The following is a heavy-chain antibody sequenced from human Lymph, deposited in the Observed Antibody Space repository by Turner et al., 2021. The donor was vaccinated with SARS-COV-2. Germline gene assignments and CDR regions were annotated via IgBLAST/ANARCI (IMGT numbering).Heavy chain of an antibody. CDR1: GFTFSSYS. D-gene: IGHD3-3*02. CDR2: ISSSSSYI. V-gene: IGHV3-21*01. Sequence: EVQLVESGGGLVKPGGSLRLSCAASGFTFSSYSMNWVRQAPVKGLEWVSSISSSSSYIYYADSVKGRFTISRDNAKNSLYLQMNSLRAEDTAVYYCARDLAPYYFYGMDVWGQGTTVTVSS. J-gene: IGHJ6*02. CDR3: ARDLAPYYFYGMDV.